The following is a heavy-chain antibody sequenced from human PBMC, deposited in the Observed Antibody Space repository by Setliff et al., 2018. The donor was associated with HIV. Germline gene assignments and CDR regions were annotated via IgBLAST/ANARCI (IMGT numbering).Heavy chain of an antibody. D-gene: IGHD6-19*01. CDR2: IYYSGST. CDR1: DGSISSYY. Sequence: PSETLSLTCTVSDGSISSYYWSWIRQPPGKGLEWIGYIYYSGSTNYNPSLKSRVTISVDTSKNQFSLKLSSVTAADTAVYYCARGGSSGWERGLGYYYYYYMDVWGKGTTVTVSS. CDR3: ARGGSSGWERGLGYYYYYYMDV. V-gene: IGHV4-59*01. J-gene: IGHJ6*03.